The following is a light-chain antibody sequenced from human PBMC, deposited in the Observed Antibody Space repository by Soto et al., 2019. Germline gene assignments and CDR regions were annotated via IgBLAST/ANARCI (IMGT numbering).Light chain of an antibody. CDR1: QSVGSN. V-gene: IGKV3-15*01. CDR3: QQYNNLPPWT. J-gene: IGKJ1*01. Sequence: EILMTQSPDTVSVSPGERVTLSCRASQSVGSNLAWYQQKPGQPPRLLMYGVSTRATGIPARFSGSGSGTDFTLTFSSLQSEDIAVYSCQQYNNLPPWTFGQGTKVELK. CDR2: GVS.